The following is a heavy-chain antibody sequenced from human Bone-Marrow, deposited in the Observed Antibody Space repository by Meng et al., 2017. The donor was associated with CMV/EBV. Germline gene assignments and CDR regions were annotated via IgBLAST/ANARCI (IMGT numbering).Heavy chain of an antibody. CDR2: IKQDGSEK. CDR3: AKDSRLVRSLEWLPPLDY. V-gene: IGHV3-7*01. Sequence: GESLKISCAASGFTFSSYWMSWVRQAPGKGLEWVANIKQDGSEKYYVDSVKGRFTISRDNAKNSLYLQMNSLRVEDTAVYYCAKDSRLVRSLEWLPPLDYWVQGTLVTVSS. J-gene: IGHJ4*02. D-gene: IGHD3-3*01. CDR1: GFTFSSYW.